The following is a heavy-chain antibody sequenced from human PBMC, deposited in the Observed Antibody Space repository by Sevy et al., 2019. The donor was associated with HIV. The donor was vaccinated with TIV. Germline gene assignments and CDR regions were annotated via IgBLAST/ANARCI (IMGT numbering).Heavy chain of an antibody. V-gene: IGHV4-59*01. Sequence: SETLSLTCTVSGDSISGYYWNWIRQPPGKGLEWIGYIFYSRSTTYNPSLKSRVTISKDTSKNQFSLKLTSVTAADTAVYYCARGDPELFYGMDVWGQGTTDTVSS. CDR1: GDSISGYY. D-gene: IGHD1-7*01. CDR2: IFYSRST. J-gene: IGHJ6*02. CDR3: ARGDPELFYGMDV.